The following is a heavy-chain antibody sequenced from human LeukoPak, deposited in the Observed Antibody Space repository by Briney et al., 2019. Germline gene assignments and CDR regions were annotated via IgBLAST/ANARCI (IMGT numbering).Heavy chain of an antibody. CDR3: ARAPPASGWRVDY. CDR2: IGTVGDT. D-gene: IGHD6-19*01. CDR1: GFTFSNYD. V-gene: IGHV3-13*04. Sequence: GGSLRLSCAASGFTFSNYDMIWVRQVTGKGSEWVSSIGTVGDTHYLDSVKGRFTISRENGRNSFYLQMNDLRAGDTALYYCARAPPASGWRVDYWGQGTLVTVAS. J-gene: IGHJ4*02.